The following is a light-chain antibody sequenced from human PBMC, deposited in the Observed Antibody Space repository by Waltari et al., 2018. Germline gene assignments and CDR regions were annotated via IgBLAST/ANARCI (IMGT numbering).Light chain of an antibody. CDR1: SSDVGGYNY. CDR3: CSYAGSYTFDVV. CDR2: DVS. J-gene: IGLJ2*01. V-gene: IGLV2-11*01. Sequence: QSALTQPRSVSGSPGQSVTISCTGTSSDVGGYNYVSWYQQHPGNAPKLMIYDVSKRPSGVPDRCSGSKAGNTASLTISGLQAEDEADYYCCSYAGSYTFDVVFGGGTKLTVL.